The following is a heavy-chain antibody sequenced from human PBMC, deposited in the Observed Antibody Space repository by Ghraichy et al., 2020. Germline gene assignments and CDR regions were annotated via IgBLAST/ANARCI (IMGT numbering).Heavy chain of an antibody. CDR2: IYSGGST. CDR3: ARDHGLTVTTNYYYGMDV. D-gene: IGHD4-17*01. Sequence: LSLTCAASGFTVSSNYMSWVRQAPGKGLEWVSVIYSGGSTYYADSVKGRFTSSRDNSKNTLYLQMNSLRAEDTAVYYCARDHGLTVTTNYYYGMDVWGQGTTVTVSS. V-gene: IGHV3-53*01. J-gene: IGHJ6*02. CDR1: GFTVSSNY.